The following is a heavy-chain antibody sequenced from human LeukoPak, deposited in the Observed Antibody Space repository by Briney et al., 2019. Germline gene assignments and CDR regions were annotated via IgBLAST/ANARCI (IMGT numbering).Heavy chain of an antibody. Sequence: ASVKVSCKASGYTFTSYYMHWVRQAPGQGLEWMGIINPSGGSTSYAQKFQGRVTMTTDTSTSTVYLELSSLRSEDRAVYYCARGGGNFLPGCRGWYFDYWGQGTLVTVSS. D-gene: IGHD3/OR15-3a*01. CDR3: ARGGGNFLPGCRGWYFDY. V-gene: IGHV1-46*01. J-gene: IGHJ4*02. CDR1: GYTFTSYY. CDR2: INPSGGST.